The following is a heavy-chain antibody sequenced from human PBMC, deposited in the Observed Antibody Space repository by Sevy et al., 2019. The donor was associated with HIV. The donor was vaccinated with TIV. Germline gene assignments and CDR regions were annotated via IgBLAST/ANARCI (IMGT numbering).Heavy chain of an antibody. V-gene: IGHV4-59*01. CDR1: GGSISSDY. J-gene: IGHJ3*02. Sequence: SETLSLTCTVSGGSISSDYWSWIRQPPGKGLEWIGYIYFSGSTNYNPSLTSRVTVSIDTSKNQFPLNLSSLTAAATDVYYCARAYDSSGYYVRDDAFDIWGQGTMVTVSS. D-gene: IGHD3-22*01. CDR2: IYFSGST. CDR3: ARAYDSSGYYVRDDAFDI.